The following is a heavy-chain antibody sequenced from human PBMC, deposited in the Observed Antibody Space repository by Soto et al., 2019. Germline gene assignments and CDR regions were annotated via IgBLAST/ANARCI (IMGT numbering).Heavy chain of an antibody. CDR3: ARDSEHGGWLMIKYYFDY. CDR2: ISAYNGNT. V-gene: IGHV1-18*01. J-gene: IGHJ4*02. Sequence: GASVTVSCTASGSTFTSYGSIWVRQAPGQGLEWMGRISAYNGNTNYAQKLQGRVTMTTDTSTSTAYMELRSLRSDDTAVYYCARDSEHGGWLMIKYYFDYWGQGTLVTVSS. D-gene: IGHD6-19*01. CDR1: GSTFTSYG.